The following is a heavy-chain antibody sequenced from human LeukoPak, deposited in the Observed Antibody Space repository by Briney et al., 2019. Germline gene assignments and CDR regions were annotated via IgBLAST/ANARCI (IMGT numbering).Heavy chain of an antibody. Sequence: GGSLRLSCAASGFTFDDYAMHWVRQAPGKGLGWVSLISGDGGSTYYADSVKGRFTISRDNSKNSLYLQMNSLRTEDTALYYCAKDIIKDYYDSSSEDYWGQGTLVTVSS. V-gene: IGHV3-43*02. CDR1: GFTFDDYA. CDR3: AKDIIKDYYDSSSEDY. CDR2: ISGDGGST. J-gene: IGHJ4*02. D-gene: IGHD3-22*01.